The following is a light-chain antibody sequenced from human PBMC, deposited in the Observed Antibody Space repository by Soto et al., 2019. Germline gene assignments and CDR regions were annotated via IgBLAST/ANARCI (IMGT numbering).Light chain of an antibody. CDR2: SAS. CDR3: QPVHTWPLT. CDR1: QSISTE. J-gene: IGKJ2*01. Sequence: EIVMTQSPATLSVSPGERATLSCRASQSISTELAWYQQKPGQPPRLLIYSASTRATGVPARFTGSGSGSEFTLIISGLQSEDFAVYYCQPVHTWPLTFGQGTRLEI. V-gene: IGKV3-15*01.